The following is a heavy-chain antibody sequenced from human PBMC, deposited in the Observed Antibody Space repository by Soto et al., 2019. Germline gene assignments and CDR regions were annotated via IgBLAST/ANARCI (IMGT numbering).Heavy chain of an antibody. D-gene: IGHD4-17*01. Sequence: QVQLVQSGAEVKKPGSSVKVSCKASGGTFSSYTISWVRQAPGQGLEWMGRIIPILGIANYAQKFQGRVTITADKSTSTAYMELSSLRSEDTAVYYCARTDGDQNGLDYWGQGTLVTVSS. CDR1: GGTFSSYT. J-gene: IGHJ4*02. CDR3: ARTDGDQNGLDY. CDR2: IIPILGIA. V-gene: IGHV1-69*02.